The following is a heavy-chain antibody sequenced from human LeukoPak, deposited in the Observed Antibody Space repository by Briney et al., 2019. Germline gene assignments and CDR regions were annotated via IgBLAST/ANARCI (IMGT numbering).Heavy chain of an antibody. CDR1: GDSVSSGTSV. V-gene: IGHV6-1*01. CDR2: TYYRSKWKT. J-gene: IGHJ4*02. D-gene: IGHD2-21*02. Sequence: SQTLSLTCDISGDSVSSGTSVWNWIRQSPSRGLEWLGRTYYRSKWKTDYALSVRSRIRITPDTSRNQFSLQLNSVTPGDTAVYYCAREGAGAETAFDYWGQGTLVTVSS. CDR3: AREGAGAETAFDY.